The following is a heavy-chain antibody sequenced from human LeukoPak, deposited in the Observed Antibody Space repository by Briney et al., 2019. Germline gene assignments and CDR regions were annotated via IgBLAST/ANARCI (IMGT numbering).Heavy chain of an antibody. J-gene: IGHJ6*02. D-gene: IGHD3-3*01. CDR3: ARGPNYDFWSGYNYGMDV. Sequence: ASVKVSCKASGYTFTGYYMHWVRQAPGQGLEWMGWINPNSGGTNYAQKFQGRVTMTRDTSISTAYMELSRLRSDDTAVYYCARGPNYDFWSGYNYGMDVWGQGTTVTVSS. CDR1: GYTFTGYY. V-gene: IGHV1-2*02. CDR2: INPNSGGT.